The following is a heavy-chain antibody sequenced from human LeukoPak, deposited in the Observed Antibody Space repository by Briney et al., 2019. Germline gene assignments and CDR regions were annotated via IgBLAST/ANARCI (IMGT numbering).Heavy chain of an antibody. CDR3: ARGYCSSTSCYYFDY. CDR2: IIPIFGTA. Sequence: SVNVSCKASGGTFSSYAISWVRQAPGQGLEWMGGIIPIFGTANYAQKFQGRVTITADESTSTAYMELSSLRSEDTAVYYCARGYCSSTSCYYFDYWGQGTLVTVSS. V-gene: IGHV1-69*13. J-gene: IGHJ4*02. CDR1: GGTFSSYA. D-gene: IGHD2-2*01.